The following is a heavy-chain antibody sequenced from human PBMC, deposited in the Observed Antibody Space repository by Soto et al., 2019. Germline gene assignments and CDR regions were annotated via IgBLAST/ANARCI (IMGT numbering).Heavy chain of an antibody. J-gene: IGHJ6*02. V-gene: IGHV3-7*01. CDR1: XFTFSSYW. Sequence: EVQLVESGGGLVQPGGSLRLSCVDSXFTFSSYWMSWVRQAPVKGLEWVGNIKQDGSEENYVDSVKGRFTISRDNAKNSMYLQMNSLRAEDTAVYYCARIAASGRGWDVWGQGTTVVVSS. CDR3: ARIAASGRGWDV. CDR2: IKQDGSEE. D-gene: IGHD6-13*01.